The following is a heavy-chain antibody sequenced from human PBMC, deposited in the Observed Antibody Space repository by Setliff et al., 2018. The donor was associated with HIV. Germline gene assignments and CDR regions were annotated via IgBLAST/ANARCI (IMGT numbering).Heavy chain of an antibody. CDR2: IHYNERT. J-gene: IGHJ4*02. CDR1: GGSASNSRYY. V-gene: IGHV4-39*01. Sequence: SETLSLTCTVSGGSASNSRYYWAWIRQPPGKGLEYIGSIHYNERTYYNPSLKSRVAISIDTSKNQFSLNLTSVTAADTAVYYCARGRDDAWELSDRWGQGTLVTVSS. D-gene: IGHD1-26*01. CDR3: ARGRDDAWELSDR.